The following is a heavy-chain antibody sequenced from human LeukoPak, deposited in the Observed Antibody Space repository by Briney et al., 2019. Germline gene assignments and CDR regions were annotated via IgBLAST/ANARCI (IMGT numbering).Heavy chain of an antibody. CDR3: ARAGGSYSPSDY. CDR1: GYTFSAYG. D-gene: IGHD2-21*01. CDR2: VNAYNDNT. Sequence: GASVKVSCKASGYTFSAYGIIWVRQAPGQGLEWVGWVNAYNDNTNYAQKFQGRVTMTTDTSTSTAYMELRSLRSDDTAVFYCARAGGSYSPSDYWGQGTLVTVSS. J-gene: IGHJ4*02. V-gene: IGHV1-18*01.